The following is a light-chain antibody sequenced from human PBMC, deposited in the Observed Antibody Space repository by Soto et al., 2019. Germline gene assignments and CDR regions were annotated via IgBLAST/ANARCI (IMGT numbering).Light chain of an antibody. CDR2: DAS. CDR1: QSVSNNY. V-gene: IGKV3-11*01. CDR3: QQRSNWPPF. J-gene: IGKJ5*01. Sequence: EIVLTQSPGTLSLSPGERATLSCRASQSVSNNYLAWYQQKPGQAPKLLIYDASNRATGIPARFSGSGSRTDFTLTISSLEPEDFAVYYCQQRSNWPPFFGQGTRLEIK.